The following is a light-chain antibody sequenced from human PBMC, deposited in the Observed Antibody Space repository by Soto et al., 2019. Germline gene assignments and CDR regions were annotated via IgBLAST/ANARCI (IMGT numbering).Light chain of an antibody. Sequence: EVVMTQSPATLSVSPGERATLSCRASQSVSFNLAWYQQKPGQAPRLLIYGASTRATGVPARFSGGGSGTEFTLTISSLQSEDFAVYYCQQYSKWPQTFAQGXKV. CDR2: GAS. CDR1: QSVSFN. CDR3: QQYSKWPQT. V-gene: IGKV3-15*01. J-gene: IGKJ1*01.